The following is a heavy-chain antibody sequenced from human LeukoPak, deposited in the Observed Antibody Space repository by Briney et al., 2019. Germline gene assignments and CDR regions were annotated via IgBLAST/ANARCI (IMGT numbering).Heavy chain of an antibody. J-gene: IGHJ6*02. CDR2: IYYSGST. CDR1: GGSINSYY. Sequence: KASETLSLTCTVSGGSINSYYWTWIRQPPGKGLEWIGYIYYSGSTHYNPSLNSRVTISMDTSKNQFSLKLSSVTAADTAVYYCARTSRHFYGSGSNLTPWPADMDVWGQGTTVTVFS. CDR3: ARTSRHFYGSGSNLTPWPADMDV. V-gene: IGHV4-59*01. D-gene: IGHD3-10*01.